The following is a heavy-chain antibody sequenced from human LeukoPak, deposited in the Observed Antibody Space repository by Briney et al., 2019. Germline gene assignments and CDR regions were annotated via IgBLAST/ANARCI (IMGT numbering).Heavy chain of an antibody. CDR3: ARDAGSCSSTSCYTWFDP. D-gene: IGHD2-2*02. V-gene: IGHV1-2*02. Sequence: ASVKVSCKASGYTFTGYYMHWVRQAPGQGREWMGWINPNSGGTNYAQKFQGRVTMTRDTSISTAYMELSRLRSDDTAVYYCARDAGSCSSTSCYTWFDPWGQGTLVTVSS. CDR1: GYTFTGYY. J-gene: IGHJ5*02. CDR2: INPNSGGT.